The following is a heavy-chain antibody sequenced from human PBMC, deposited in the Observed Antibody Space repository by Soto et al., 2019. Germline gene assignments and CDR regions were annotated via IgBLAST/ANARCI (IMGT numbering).Heavy chain of an antibody. Sequence: GGFLRLSCAASGFTFSSYAMSWVRQAPGKGLEWVSAISGSGGSTYYADSVKGRFTISRDNSKSTLYLQMNSLRAEDTAVYYCAKVGHPGWSGPYYYYYMDVWGKGTTVTVSS. D-gene: IGHD3-3*01. CDR3: AKVGHPGWSGPYYYYYMDV. V-gene: IGHV3-23*01. CDR1: GFTFSSYA. CDR2: ISGSGGST. J-gene: IGHJ6*03.